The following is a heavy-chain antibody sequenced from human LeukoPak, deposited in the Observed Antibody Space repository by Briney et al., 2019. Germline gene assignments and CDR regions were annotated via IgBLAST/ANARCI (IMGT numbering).Heavy chain of an antibody. D-gene: IGHD3-10*01. J-gene: IGHJ6*03. Sequence: SVKVSCKASGGTFSSYAISWVRQAPAQGLEWMGVIIPNFGTANYAQKLRGRVTITTDESTSKAYMELSSLRSEDTAVYYCARAPYYYGSGIYYYYMDVWGKGTTVTVSS. CDR3: ARAPYYYGSGIYYYYMDV. V-gene: IGHV1-69*05. CDR2: IIPNFGTA. CDR1: GGTFSSYA.